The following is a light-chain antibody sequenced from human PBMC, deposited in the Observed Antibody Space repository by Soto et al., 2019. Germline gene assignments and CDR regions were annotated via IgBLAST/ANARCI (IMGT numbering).Light chain of an antibody. Sequence: QAVVTQPASVSGSPGQSITISCAGSGGDVGHYDLLSWYQQIPGKAPKLIIFEVNRRPSGVSDRFSGFKSGNTASLTISGLQAEDEADFYCCSYAGNGAWVFGGGTKVTVL. CDR2: EVN. V-gene: IGLV2-23*02. CDR3: CSYAGNGAWV. J-gene: IGLJ3*02. CDR1: GGDVGHYDL.